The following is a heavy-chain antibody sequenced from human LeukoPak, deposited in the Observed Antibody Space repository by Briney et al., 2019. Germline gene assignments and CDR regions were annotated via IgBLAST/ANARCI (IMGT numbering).Heavy chain of an antibody. CDR2: INHSGST. D-gene: IGHD7-27*01. CDR1: GGSFSGYY. Sequence: SETLSLTCAVYGGSFSGYYWSWIRQPPGKGLEWIGEINHSGSTNYNPSLKSRVTISVDTSKNQFSLKLSSVTAADTAVYYCARPRVNWGYRAFDIWGQGTMVTVSS. J-gene: IGHJ3*02. CDR3: ARPRVNWGYRAFDI. V-gene: IGHV4-34*01.